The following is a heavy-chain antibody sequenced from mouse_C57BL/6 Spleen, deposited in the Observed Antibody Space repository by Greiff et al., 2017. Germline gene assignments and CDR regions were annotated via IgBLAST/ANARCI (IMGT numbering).Heavy chain of an antibody. CDR2: IYPGDGDT. D-gene: IGHD1-1*01. Sequence: QVQLQQSGAELVKPGASVKISCKASGYAFSSYWMNWVKQRPGKGLEWIGQIYPGDGDTNYNGKFKGKATLTADKSSSTAYMQLSSLTSEDSAVYFCARGTTVVASYYFDYWGQGTTLTVSS. CDR1: GYAFSSYW. V-gene: IGHV1-80*01. J-gene: IGHJ2*01. CDR3: ARGTTVVASYYFDY.